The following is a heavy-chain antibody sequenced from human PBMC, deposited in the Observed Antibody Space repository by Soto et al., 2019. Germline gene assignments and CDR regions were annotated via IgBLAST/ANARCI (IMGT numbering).Heavy chain of an antibody. Sequence: SLRLSCVASEFSFSTYNMNWVRQAPGKGLEWVSATSGSGGSTYYADSVKGRFTISRDNSKNTLYLQMNSLRAEDTAVYYCAKCFPDFDIWGQGTMVTVSS. CDR1: EFSFSTYN. CDR2: TSGSGGST. J-gene: IGHJ3*02. V-gene: IGHV3-23*01. CDR3: AKCFPDFDI.